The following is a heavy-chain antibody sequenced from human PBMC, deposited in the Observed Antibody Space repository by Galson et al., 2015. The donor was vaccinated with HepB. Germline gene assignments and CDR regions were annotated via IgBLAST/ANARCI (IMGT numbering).Heavy chain of an antibody. D-gene: IGHD3-22*01. V-gene: IGHV5-10-1*01. J-gene: IGHJ4*02. Sequence: QSGAEVKKSGETLKISCKGSGYSFTSYWIGWVRQMPGKGLEWMGRIDPSDSYTNYSPSFQGHVTISADKSISTAYLQWSSLKASDTAMYYCARQGLYDSSGYFNFDYWGQGTLVTVSS. CDR1: GYSFTSYW. CDR3: ARQGLYDSSGYFNFDY. CDR2: IDPSDSYT.